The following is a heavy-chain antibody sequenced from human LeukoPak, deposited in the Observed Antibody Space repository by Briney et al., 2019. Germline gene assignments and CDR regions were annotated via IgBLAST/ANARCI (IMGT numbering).Heavy chain of an antibody. J-gene: IGHJ4*02. CDR3: ANPDSFDY. V-gene: IGHV3-13*01. Sequence: GGPLRLSCAASGFTFSSYDMHWVRQATGKGLEWVSAIGTAGDTYYPGSVKGRFTISRDNSKNTLYLQMNSLRAEDTAVYYCANPDSFDYWGQGTLVTVSS. CDR1: GFTFSSYD. CDR2: IGTAGDT.